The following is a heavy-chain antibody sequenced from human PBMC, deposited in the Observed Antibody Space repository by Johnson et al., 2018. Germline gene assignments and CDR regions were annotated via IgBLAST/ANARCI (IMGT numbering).Heavy chain of an antibody. J-gene: IGHJ6*04. CDR2: ISGSGGST. CDR1: GFTFSSYD. D-gene: IGHD2-21*01. CDR3: ATPTPLFRDRLRMDV. V-gene: IGHV3-23*04. Sequence: EVQLVESGGGLVQRGGSLRLSCAASGFTFSSYDMNWVRQGTGKSLGCVSAISGSGGSTYYADSVKGRFTISRDNSKNTLYLQMNSLRAEDTAVYYCATPTPLFRDRLRMDVWGKGTTVTVSS.